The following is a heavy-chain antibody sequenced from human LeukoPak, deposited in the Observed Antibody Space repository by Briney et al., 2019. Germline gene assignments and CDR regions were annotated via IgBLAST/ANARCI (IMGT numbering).Heavy chain of an antibody. CDR2: IYYSGST. J-gene: IGHJ3*02. V-gene: IGHV4-39*07. D-gene: IGHD3-22*01. CDR1: GGSISSSSYY. CDR3: ARDLDSSGYYHAFDI. Sequence: PSETLSLTCTVSGGSISSSSYYWGWIRQPPGKGLEWIGSIYYSGSTYYNPSLKSRVTISVDTSKNQFSLKLSSVTAADTAVYYCARDLDSSGYYHAFDIWGQGTMVTVSS.